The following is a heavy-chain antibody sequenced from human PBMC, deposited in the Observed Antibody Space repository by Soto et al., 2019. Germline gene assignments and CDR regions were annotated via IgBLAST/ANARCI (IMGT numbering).Heavy chain of an antibody. V-gene: IGHV3-20*04. D-gene: IGHD3-9*01. CDR1: GFGFDEYG. J-gene: IGHJ1*01. CDR2: INRHGDST. Sequence: GGSLRLSCAASGFGFDEYGMSWVRQGPGKGLEWVSGINRHGDSTGYADSVKGRFTISRDNANNSLYLQMSSLRAEDTAVYYCARGFDILTGLYFQHWGQGTLVTVSS. CDR3: ARGFDILTGLYFQH.